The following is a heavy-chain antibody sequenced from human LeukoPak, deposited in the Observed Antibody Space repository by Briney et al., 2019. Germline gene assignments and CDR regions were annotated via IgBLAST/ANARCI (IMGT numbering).Heavy chain of an antibody. CDR1: GFTFSSYG. CDR2: ISGSGGST. V-gene: IGHV3-23*01. D-gene: IGHD6-19*01. Sequence: GGSLRLYCAASGFTFSSYGMSWLRQAPGKGLEWVSAISGSGGSTYYADSVKGRFTISRDNSKNTLYLQMNSLRAEDTAVYYCAKGGQWLDLYVYWGQGTLVTVSS. J-gene: IGHJ4*02. CDR3: AKGGQWLDLYVY.